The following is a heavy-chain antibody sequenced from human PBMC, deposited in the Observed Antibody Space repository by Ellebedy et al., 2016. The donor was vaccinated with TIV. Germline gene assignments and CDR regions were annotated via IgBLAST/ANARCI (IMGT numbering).Heavy chain of an antibody. CDR1: GFNFYDFG. J-gene: IGHJ4*02. CDR2: ITWNGCGT. Sequence: PGGSLRLSCAASGFNFYDFGMTWVRQAPGKGLEWVAGITWNGCGTGYADSVKGRFTISRDNAKNSLYLQIKSLRDEDTALYYCARDRTAMADTYFDYWGQGALVTVSS. V-gene: IGHV3-20*04. D-gene: IGHD5-24*01. CDR3: ARDRTAMADTYFDY.